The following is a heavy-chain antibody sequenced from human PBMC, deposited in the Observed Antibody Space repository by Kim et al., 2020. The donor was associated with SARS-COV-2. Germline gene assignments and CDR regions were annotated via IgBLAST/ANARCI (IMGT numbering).Heavy chain of an antibody. CDR2: GYCSGIT. V-gene: IGHV4-39*01. D-gene: IGHD3-10*01. J-gene: IGHJ3*01. CDR1: GGSFSSCSYH. CDR3: TRHQSYSSGLYVAF. Sequence: SGTLSLTCTVSGGSFSSCSYHWGWNRQPQGKGLESVGHGYCSGITYSNPFHKSRITISVDTTNNQFLLMLSSATAAATSFYYCTRHQSYSSGLYVAF.